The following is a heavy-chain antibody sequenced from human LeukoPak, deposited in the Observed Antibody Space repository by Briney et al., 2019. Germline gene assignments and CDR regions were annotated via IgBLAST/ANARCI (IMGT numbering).Heavy chain of an antibody. CDR3: AGDLDFWSGYLDY. Sequence: GASEKVSCKASDYTFSNYGISWVRQAPGQGLEWMGWINTYNGNTNYAQRLQGRVTMTIDTSTSTAYMELRRLRSDDTAMYYCAGDLDFWSGYLDYWGQGTLVTVSS. CDR2: INTYNGNT. CDR1: DYTFSNYG. V-gene: IGHV1-18*01. D-gene: IGHD3-3*01. J-gene: IGHJ4*02.